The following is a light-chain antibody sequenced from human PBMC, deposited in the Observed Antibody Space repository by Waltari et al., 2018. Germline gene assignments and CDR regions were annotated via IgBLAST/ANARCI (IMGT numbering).Light chain of an antibody. V-gene: IGLV2-14*03. J-gene: IGLJ2*01. CDR1: NSDIGGPNY. CDR3: SSYTSRSTLGI. CDR2: DVS. Sequence: QSALIQPASVSGSPGQSLTISCTGTNSDIGGPNYVTWYQQHPGKAPKLLIYDVSSRPSGVSNRFSGSKSGNTASLTISGLQADDEAVYSCSSYTSRSTLGIFGGGTKVTVL.